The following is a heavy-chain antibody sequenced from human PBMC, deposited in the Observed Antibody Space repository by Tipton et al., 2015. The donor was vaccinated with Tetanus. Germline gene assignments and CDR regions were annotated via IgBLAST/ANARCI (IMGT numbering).Heavy chain of an antibody. CDR2: SYASGSN. D-gene: IGHD6-13*01. Sequence: TLSLTCDVSGGSVSSGGFSWNWIRQPPGKGLEWIGYSYASGSNYYNPSLKSRLTISVHGSKNQFSLKLSSVTAADTAVYYCAKALGSSAWYGTWGQGTLVTVSS. V-gene: IGHV4-30-2*01. J-gene: IGHJ5*02. CDR1: GGSVSSGGFS. CDR3: AKALGSSAWYGT.